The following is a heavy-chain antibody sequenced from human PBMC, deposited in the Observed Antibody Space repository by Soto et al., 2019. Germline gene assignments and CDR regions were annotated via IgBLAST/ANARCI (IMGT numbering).Heavy chain of an antibody. D-gene: IGHD6-13*01. J-gene: IGHJ3*02. CDR1: GYRFISYG. Sequence: ESLKIPRKGSGYRFISYGSGRVLQMPGKGLEWMGIIYPGDSDTRYSPSFQGQVTISADKSISTAYLQWSSLKASDTAMYYCIEGAGTSAFDIWGQGTMVTVSS. CDR2: IYPGDSDT. V-gene: IGHV5-51*01. CDR3: IEGAGTSAFDI.